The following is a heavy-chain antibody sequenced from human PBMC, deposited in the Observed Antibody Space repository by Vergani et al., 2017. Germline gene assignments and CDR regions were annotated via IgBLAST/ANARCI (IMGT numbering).Heavy chain of an antibody. V-gene: IGHV3-23*04. Sequence: VQLVESGGGLVKPGGSLRLSCAASGFTFSSYAMSWVRQVPGKGLEWVSGISGSGGNTYYANSVKGRFTISRDNSKNTLYLQMNSLRADDTAVYYCAKGVYCSSTSCYEGRGYYYGMGVWGQXP. D-gene: IGHD2-2*01. J-gene: IGHJ6*02. CDR1: GFTFSSYA. CDR2: ISGSGGNT. CDR3: AKGVYCSSTSCYEGRGYYYGMGV.